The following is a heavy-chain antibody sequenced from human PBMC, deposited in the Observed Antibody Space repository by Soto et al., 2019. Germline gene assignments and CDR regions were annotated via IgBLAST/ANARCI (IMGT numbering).Heavy chain of an antibody. D-gene: IGHD3-10*01. Sequence: EVQLLQSGAEVKRPATTLKISCKVSGYTFTDYYIYWVKQAPGKGLEWMGLLDPEDGETKFAEKFQGRVTLTADTSTDTAYMTLSSLTSEDTAIYFCATGRYCTNYGCFSGTASWGQGTRVTVSS. CDR1: GYTFTDYY. J-gene: IGHJ5*02. CDR2: LDPEDGET. CDR3: ATGRYCTNYGCFSGTAS. V-gene: IGHV1-69-2*01.